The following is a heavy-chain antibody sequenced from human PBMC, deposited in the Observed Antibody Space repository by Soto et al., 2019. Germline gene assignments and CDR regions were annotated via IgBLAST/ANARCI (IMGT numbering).Heavy chain of an antibody. D-gene: IGHD3-9*01. CDR1: GYTFTGYY. V-gene: IGHV1-2*04. CDR2: INPNSGGT. CDR3: ARDKGTYYDILTGYYPTNWFDP. Sequence: ASVKVSCKASGYTFTGYYMHWVRQAPGQGLEWMGWINPNSGGTNYAQKFQGWVTMTRDTSISTAYMELSRLRSDDTAVYYCARDKGTYYDILTGYYPTNWFDPWGQGTLVTVSS. J-gene: IGHJ5*02.